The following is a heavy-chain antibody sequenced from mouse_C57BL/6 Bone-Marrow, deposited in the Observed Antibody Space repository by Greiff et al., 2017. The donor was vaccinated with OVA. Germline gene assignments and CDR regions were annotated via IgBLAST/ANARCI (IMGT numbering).Heavy chain of an antibody. D-gene: IGHD1-1*01. CDR2: ISGGGGNT. CDR3: ARERVVATRWYFDV. CDR1: GFTFSSYT. J-gene: IGHJ1*03. V-gene: IGHV5-9*01. Sequence: DVKLVESGGGLVKPGGSLKLSCAASGFTFSSYTMSWVRQTPEKRLEWVATISGGGGNTYYPDSVKGRFTISRDNAKNTLYLQMSSLRSEDTALYYCARERVVATRWYFDVWGTGTTVTVSS.